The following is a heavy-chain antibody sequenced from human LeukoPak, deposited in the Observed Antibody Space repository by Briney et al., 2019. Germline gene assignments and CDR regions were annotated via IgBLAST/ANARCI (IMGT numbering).Heavy chain of an antibody. CDR2: INHSGST. V-gene: IGHV4-34*01. Sequence: SETLSLTCAVYGGSFSGYYWSWIRQPPGKGLEWIGEINHSGSTNYNPSLKSRVTISVDTSKNQFSLKLSSVTAADTAVYYCASQTPYGSGSYYKDYWGQGTLVTVSS. CDR3: ASQTPYGSGSYYKDY. J-gene: IGHJ4*02. D-gene: IGHD3-10*01. CDR1: GGSFSGYY.